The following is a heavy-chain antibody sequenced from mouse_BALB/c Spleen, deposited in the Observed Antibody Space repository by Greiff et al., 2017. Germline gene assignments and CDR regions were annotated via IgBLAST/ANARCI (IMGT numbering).Heavy chain of an antibody. CDR2: ISSGGSYT. Sequence: EVQLVESGGDLVKPGGSLKLSCAASGFTFSSYGMSWVRQTPDKRLEWVATISSGGSYTYYPDSVKGRFTISRDNAKNTLYLQMSSLKSEDTAMYYCTRDSTMDAMDYWGQGTSVTVSS. CDR3: TRDSTMDAMDY. J-gene: IGHJ4*01. V-gene: IGHV5-6*01. CDR1: GFTFSSYG. D-gene: IGHD2-1*01.